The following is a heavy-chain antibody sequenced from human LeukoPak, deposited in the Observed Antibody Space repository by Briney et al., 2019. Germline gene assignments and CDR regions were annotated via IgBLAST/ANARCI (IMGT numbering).Heavy chain of an antibody. D-gene: IGHD3-22*01. CDR3: ATAYYDSSGYYPNWFDP. J-gene: IGHJ5*02. CDR2: IKHDGSEK. CDR1: GFTFSSYW. Sequence: GGSLRLSCAASGFTFSSYWMSWVRQLPGKGLEWVANIKHDGSEKYYVDSVKGRFTISRDNAKNSLYLQMNSLRAEDTAVYYCATAYYDSSGYYPNWFDPWGQGTLVTVSS. V-gene: IGHV3-7*02.